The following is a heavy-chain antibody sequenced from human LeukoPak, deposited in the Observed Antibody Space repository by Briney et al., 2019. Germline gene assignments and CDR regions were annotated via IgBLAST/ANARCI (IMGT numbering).Heavy chain of an antibody. CDR2: FSYSGST. CDR1: GASVSSYY. Sequence: SETLSLTCTVSGASVSSYYWSWIRQPPGKGPEWIGYFSYSGSTNYNPSLKSRVTISVDTSKNQFSLNLSSVTAADTAVYYCASARWDYWGQGTQVTVSS. J-gene: IGHJ4*02. V-gene: IGHV4-59*02. D-gene: IGHD5-24*01. CDR3: ASARWDY.